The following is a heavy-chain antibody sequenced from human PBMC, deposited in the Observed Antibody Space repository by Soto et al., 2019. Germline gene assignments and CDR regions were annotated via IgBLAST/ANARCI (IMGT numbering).Heavy chain of an antibody. CDR2: AYYRGRS. CDR1: CGSVINSNYY. J-gene: IGHJ4*02. D-gene: IGHD2-8*01. V-gene: IGHV4-39*01. CDR3: VSQRTSVLTQAYFDY. Sequence: SETLSLTCTFSCGSVINSNYYWGWIRQSPGKGLEWIGSAYYRGRSYSKSSVKSRVTISVDTSKNQFSLNLNSVTASDTAVYYCVSQRTSVLTQAYFDYWGPGALVTVSS.